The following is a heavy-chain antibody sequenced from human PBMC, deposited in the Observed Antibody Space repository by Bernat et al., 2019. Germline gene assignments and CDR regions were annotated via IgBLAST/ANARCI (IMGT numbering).Heavy chain of an antibody. CDR1: GGSISSYY. V-gene: IGHV4-59*01. D-gene: IGHD3-22*01. CDR3: ARVHYYDSSGYYLGSGGWYFDL. Sequence: QVQLQESGPGLVKPSETLSLTCTVSGGSISSYYWSWIRQPPGKGLAWMGLLYYSSSTNYNPSLRSRVTISVDTSKNQFSLKLSSVTAADTAVYYCARVHYYDSSGYYLGSGGWYFDLWGRGTLVTVSS. J-gene: IGHJ2*01. CDR2: LYYSSST.